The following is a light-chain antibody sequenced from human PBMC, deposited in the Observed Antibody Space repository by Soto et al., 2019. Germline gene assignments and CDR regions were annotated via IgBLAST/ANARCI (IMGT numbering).Light chain of an antibody. CDR2: EVS. CDR3: SSYTSSSTYV. CDR1: SSDVGGYNY. Sequence: QYALTQPASVSGSPGQSITISCTGNSSDVGGYNYVTWYQQNPGKAPKLMIYEVSNRPSGVSNRFSGSKSGNTASLTISGLQAEDEADYHCSSYTSSSTYVFGTGTKLTVL. J-gene: IGLJ1*01. V-gene: IGLV2-14*01.